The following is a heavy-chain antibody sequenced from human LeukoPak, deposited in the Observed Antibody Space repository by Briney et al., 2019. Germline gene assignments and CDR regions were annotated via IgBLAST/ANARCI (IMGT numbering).Heavy chain of an antibody. J-gene: IGHJ4*02. D-gene: IGHD5-18*01. Sequence: GASVKVSCKASGGTFSSYAISWVRQAPGQGLEWMGGIIPIFGTANYAQKFQGRVTITADKSTSTAYMELSSLRYEDTAVYYCARERDVDTAMVFDYWGQGTLVTVSS. CDR1: GGTFSSYA. V-gene: IGHV1-69*06. CDR3: ARERDVDTAMVFDY. CDR2: IIPIFGTA.